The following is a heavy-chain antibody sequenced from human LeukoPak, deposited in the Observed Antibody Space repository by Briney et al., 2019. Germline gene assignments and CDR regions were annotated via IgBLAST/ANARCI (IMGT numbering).Heavy chain of an antibody. J-gene: IGHJ4*02. D-gene: IGHD5-12*01. Sequence: GGSLRLSCATSGFTFSDYSMKWVRQAPGKGLEWVSSISSSGSLIYYADLVKGRFTVSRDNAKNSLFLQMNSLRDEDTAVYYCAKYYSGYDQIPFDYWGQGTLVTVSS. CDR2: ISSSGSLI. V-gene: IGHV3-21*01. CDR3: AKYYSGYDQIPFDY. CDR1: GFTFSDYS.